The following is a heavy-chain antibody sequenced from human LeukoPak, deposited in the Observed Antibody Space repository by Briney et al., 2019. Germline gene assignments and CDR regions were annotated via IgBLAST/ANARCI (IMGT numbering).Heavy chain of an antibody. CDR3: ARGLSWFGELYFWFDP. CDR1: GGSISSYY. CDR2: IYYSGST. V-gene: IGHV4-59*12. J-gene: IGHJ5*02. Sequence: SETLSLTCTVSGGSISSYYWSWIRQPPGKGLEWIGYIYYSGSTNYNPSLKSRVTISVDTSKNQFSLKLSSVTAADTAVYYCARGLSWFGELYFWFDPWGQGTLVTVSS. D-gene: IGHD3-10*01.